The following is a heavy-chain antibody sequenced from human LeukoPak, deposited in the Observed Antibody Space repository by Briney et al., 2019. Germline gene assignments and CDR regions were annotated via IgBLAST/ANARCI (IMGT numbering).Heavy chain of an antibody. J-gene: IGHJ4*02. Sequence: PSETLSLTCTVSGGSISSYYWSWIRQPPGRGLEWIGYIYYSGSTNYNPSLKSRVTISVDKSKSQFSLKLSSVTAADTAMYYCARGAAPFDHWGQGTLVTVSS. V-gene: IGHV4-59*01. D-gene: IGHD6-13*01. CDR2: IYYSGST. CDR1: GGSISSYY. CDR3: ARGAAPFDH.